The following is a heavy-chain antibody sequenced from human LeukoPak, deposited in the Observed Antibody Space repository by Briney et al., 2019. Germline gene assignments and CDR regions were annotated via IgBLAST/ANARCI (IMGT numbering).Heavy chain of an antibody. CDR3: ARDHPYYGSGRQDDAFDI. V-gene: IGHV1-2*02. Sequence: GSVKVSCKASGYTFTGYYMHWVRQAPGQGLEWMGWINPSSGGTNYAQKFQGRVTMTRDTSISTAYMELSRLRSDDTAVYYCARDHPYYGSGRQDDAFDIWGQGTMVTVSS. J-gene: IGHJ3*02. CDR2: INPSSGGT. CDR1: GYTFTGYY. D-gene: IGHD3-10*01.